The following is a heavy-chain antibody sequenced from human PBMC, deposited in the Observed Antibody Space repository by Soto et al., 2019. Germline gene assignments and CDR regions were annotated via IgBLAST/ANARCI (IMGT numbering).Heavy chain of an antibody. J-gene: IGHJ4*02. D-gene: IGHD3-10*02. CDR3: AINEFVRGVIEY. CDR2: MNPNSGNI. Sequence: QVQLVQFGAEVKKPGASVKVSCKASGYSFTSYDFNWVRQATGQGLEWMGWMNPNSGNIGYAQKFQGRVTMTRDTSIGTAYMVLNSLTTEDTAVYYCAINEFVRGVIEYWGQGTLVTVSS. V-gene: IGHV1-8*01. CDR1: GYSFTSYD.